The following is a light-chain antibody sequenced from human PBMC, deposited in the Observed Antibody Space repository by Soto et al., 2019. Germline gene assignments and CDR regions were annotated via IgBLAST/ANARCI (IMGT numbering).Light chain of an antibody. CDR1: SSDVGSYNR. CDR3: SSYTSSSPWV. V-gene: IGLV2-18*02. Sequence: QSALTQPPSVSGSPGQSVTISCTGTSSDVGSYNRVSWYQQPPGTAPKLMIYEVSNRPSGVPDRFSGSKSGNTASLTISGLQAEDDADYYCSSYTSSSPWVFGTGTKVTVL. J-gene: IGLJ1*01. CDR2: EVS.